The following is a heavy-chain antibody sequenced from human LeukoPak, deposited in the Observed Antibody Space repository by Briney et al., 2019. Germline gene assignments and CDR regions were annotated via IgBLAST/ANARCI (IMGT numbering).Heavy chain of an antibody. J-gene: IGHJ5*02. CDR1: GYTFTGYY. V-gene: IGHV1-2*02. Sequence: ASVKVSCKASGYTFTGYYMHWVRQAPGQGLEWMGWINPNSGGTNYAQKFQGRVTMTRDTSISTAYMELSRLRSDDTAVYYCARAAQKRTSYDYDFWSGGWFDPWGQGTLATVSS. CDR3: ARAAQKRTSYDYDFWSGGWFDP. D-gene: IGHD3-3*01. CDR2: INPNSGGT.